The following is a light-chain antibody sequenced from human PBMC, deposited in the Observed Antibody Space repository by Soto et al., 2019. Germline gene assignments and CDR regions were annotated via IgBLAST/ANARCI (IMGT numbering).Light chain of an antibody. CDR3: QQTFYTPLT. CDR1: QSISTY. Sequence: DMQMTQSPSALSASVGDRVTITCRASQSISTYLNWYQQKPGKAPKLLIYAASTLQSGVPSRFSGSGSGTDFTLTISSLQPEDIATYYCQQTFYTPLTFGGGTKMEIK. J-gene: IGKJ4*01. CDR2: AAS. V-gene: IGKV1-39*01.